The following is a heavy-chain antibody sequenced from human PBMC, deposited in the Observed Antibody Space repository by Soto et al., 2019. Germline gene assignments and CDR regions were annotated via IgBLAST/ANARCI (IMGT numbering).Heavy chain of an antibody. CDR3: ARTRYSVAAFDY. D-gene: IGHD6-19*01. CDR2: IDYSGST. V-gene: IGHV4-59*08. J-gene: IGHJ4*02. Sequence: QVQLQESGPGLVKPSETLSLTCTVSGGSISTYYWNWIRQPPGKGLEWIGYIDYSGSTNYNPSLKSRVTISVDTSKNQCSLKLRSVTAADSAVYYCARTRYSVAAFDYWGQGTLATVSS. CDR1: GGSISTYY.